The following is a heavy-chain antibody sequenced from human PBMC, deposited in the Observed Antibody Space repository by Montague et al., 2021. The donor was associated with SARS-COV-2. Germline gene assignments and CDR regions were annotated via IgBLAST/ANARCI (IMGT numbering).Heavy chain of an antibody. Sequence: SLRLSCAASGFTFSSYAMSWVRQAPGKGLEWVSAISGSGGSTYYADSVKGGFTISRDNSKNTLYLQMNSLRAEDTAVYYCARAAAGYYYYGMDVWGQGTTVTVSS. CDR2: ISGSGGST. CDR3: ARAAAGYYYYGMDV. CDR1: GFTFSSYA. D-gene: IGHD6-13*01. J-gene: IGHJ6*02. V-gene: IGHV3-23*01.